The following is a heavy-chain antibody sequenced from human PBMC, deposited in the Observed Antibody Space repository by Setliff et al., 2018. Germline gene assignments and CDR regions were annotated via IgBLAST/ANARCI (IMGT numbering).Heavy chain of an antibody. Sequence: ASVKVSCKASGYTFTTHGLHWVRQAPGQRLEWMGWFNVGHGYTKYSQKFQGRVTMTSDTSASTAYMELSSLRSEDTAVYFCAGVLRDYYGSGSSVPFDYWGQGTLVTVSS. J-gene: IGHJ4*02. CDR3: AGVLRDYYGSGSSVPFDY. CDR2: FNVGHGYT. CDR1: GYTFTTHG. D-gene: IGHD3-10*01. V-gene: IGHV1-3*01.